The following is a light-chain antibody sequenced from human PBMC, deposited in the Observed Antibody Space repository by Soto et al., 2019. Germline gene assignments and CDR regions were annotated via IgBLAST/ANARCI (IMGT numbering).Light chain of an antibody. J-gene: IGLJ2*01. Sequence: QSVLTQPPSVSGAPGQSVTISCTGSNSNIGAGYDVHWYQQLPGTAPKLLIFGDTNRPSGVPDRFSGSKSGTSASLAITGLPAEDEADYYCQSSDSRLSGSVFGGGTKLTVL. CDR1: NSNIGAGYD. CDR2: GDT. V-gene: IGLV1-40*01. CDR3: QSSDSRLSGSV.